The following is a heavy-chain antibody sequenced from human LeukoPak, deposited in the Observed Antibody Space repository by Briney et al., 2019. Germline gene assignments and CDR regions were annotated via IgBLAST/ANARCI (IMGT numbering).Heavy chain of an antibody. CDR3: AELGITMIGGV. J-gene: IGHJ6*04. CDR2: ISTRGSTI. CDR1: GFTFSNYE. D-gene: IGHD3-10*02. V-gene: IGHV3-48*03. Sequence: GGSLRLSCEVSGFTFSNYEMNWVRQAPGKGLEWVSYISTRGSTIYYADSVKGRFTISRDNTKNSLYLQMNSLRAEDTAVYYCAELGITMIGGVWGKGTTVTISS.